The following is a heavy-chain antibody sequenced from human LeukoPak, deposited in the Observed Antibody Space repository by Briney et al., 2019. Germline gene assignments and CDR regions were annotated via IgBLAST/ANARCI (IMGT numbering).Heavy chain of an antibody. D-gene: IGHD3-22*01. J-gene: IGHJ5*02. CDR2: IIPIFGTA. CDR1: GGTFSSYA. Sequence: SVTVSCKASGGTFSSYAISWVRQAPGQGLEWMGGIIPIFGTANYAQKFQGRVTITTDESTSTAYMELSSLRSEDTAVYYCARGGGDYYDSSGYLPRGFDPWGRGTLVTVSS. V-gene: IGHV1-69*05. CDR3: ARGGGDYYDSSGYLPRGFDP.